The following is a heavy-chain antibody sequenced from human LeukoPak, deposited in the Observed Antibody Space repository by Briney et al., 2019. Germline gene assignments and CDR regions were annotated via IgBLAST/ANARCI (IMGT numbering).Heavy chain of an antibody. J-gene: IGHJ4*02. CDR1: GFTFSSYA. Sequence: GGSLRLSCAASGFTFSSYAMSWVRQAPEKGLDWVSVISGSAHKIRYADSVKGRFTIPRDNSENTVYLQMNNLRAEDTALYYCAGRVTGYSSGYVYWGQGTLVTVSS. CDR3: AGRVTGYSSGYVY. V-gene: IGHV3-23*01. D-gene: IGHD5-18*01. CDR2: ISGSAHKI.